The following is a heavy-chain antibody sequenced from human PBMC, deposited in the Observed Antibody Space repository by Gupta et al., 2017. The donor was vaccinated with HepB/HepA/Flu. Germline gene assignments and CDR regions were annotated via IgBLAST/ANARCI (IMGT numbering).Heavy chain of an antibody. CDR1: G. J-gene: IGHJ4*02. CDR3: ARVKSSGWFDY. Sequence: GISWVRQAPGQGLEWMGWISAYNGNTNYAQKLQGRVTMTTDTSTSTAYMELRSLRSDDTAVYYCARVKSSGWFDYWGQGTLVTVSS. V-gene: IGHV1-18*01. D-gene: IGHD6-19*01. CDR2: ISAYNGNT.